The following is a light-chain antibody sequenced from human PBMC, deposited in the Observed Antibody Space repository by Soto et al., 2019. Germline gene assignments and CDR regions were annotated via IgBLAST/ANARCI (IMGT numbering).Light chain of an antibody. CDR1: RRTVGGNKY. J-gene: IGLJ1*01. CDR2: KVS. Sequence: QSALTNPAPVSGSPGQRSTIPSTGTRRTVGGNKYVSWYQQYPGKVPKLLINKVSNRPSGVSNRFSGSKSGNTASLTISGLLAEDEADYFCTSSTSDSLYVFGTGTKLTVL. V-gene: IGLV2-14*01. CDR3: TSSTSDSLYV.